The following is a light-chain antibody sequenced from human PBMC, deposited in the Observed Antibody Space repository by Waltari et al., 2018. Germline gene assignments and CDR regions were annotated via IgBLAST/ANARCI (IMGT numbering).Light chain of an antibody. J-gene: IGKJ5*01. CDR3: QQYNSYPIT. Sequence: DIQMTQSPSTLSASVGDRVTITCRASQTTVGWLVWYKQKPGKAPKSLIYQEFSLGRWVPSRFSGSGSGTEFTLTISSLQPDDFATYYCQQYNSYPITFGQGHDWRLN. CDR1: QTTVGW. CDR2: QEF. V-gene: IGKV1-5*03.